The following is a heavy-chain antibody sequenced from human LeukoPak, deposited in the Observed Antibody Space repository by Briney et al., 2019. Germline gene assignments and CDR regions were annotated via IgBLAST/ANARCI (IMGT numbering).Heavy chain of an antibody. V-gene: IGHV4-38-2*02. CDR1: GYRLSSGYH. D-gene: IGHD4-11*01. CDR3: VRSEIDDYSKY. Sequence: SETLSLTCTVSGYRLSSGYHWGWIRQTPGKGLEWLGSIDYRGSIYDNPSLRSRVTISLDTSKNQVYLKVNSVTAADTAVYYCVRSEIDDYSKYWGQGTLVIVSS. CDR2: IDYRGSI. J-gene: IGHJ4*02.